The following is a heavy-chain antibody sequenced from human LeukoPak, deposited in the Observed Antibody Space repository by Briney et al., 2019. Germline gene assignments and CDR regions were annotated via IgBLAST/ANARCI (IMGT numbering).Heavy chain of an antibody. J-gene: IGHJ4*02. CDR2: INPSGGST. V-gene: IGHV1-46*01. Sequence: ASVKVSCKASGYTFTSYYMHWVRQAPGQGLEWMGIINPSGGSTSYAQKFQGGVTMTEDTSTDTAYMELSSLRSEDTAVYYCATGDTTVTGTYYFDYWGQGTLVTVSS. CDR1: GYTFTSYY. D-gene: IGHD4-17*01. CDR3: ATGDTTVTGTYYFDY.